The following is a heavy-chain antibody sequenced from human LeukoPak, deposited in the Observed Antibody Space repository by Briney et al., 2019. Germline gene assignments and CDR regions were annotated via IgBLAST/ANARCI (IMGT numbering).Heavy chain of an antibody. CDR2: ISNDGSNK. CDR1: GFTFSSHG. Sequence: GGSLRLSCAASGFTFSSHGMDWVRQAPGKGLEWVAGISNDGSNKYNADSVKGRFTFSIDNSMTTRYLQMKSLRAKTTAMYFFTKDVLLGGNRRGGFDYGGQGTLVTVSS. D-gene: IGHD1-26*01. J-gene: IGHJ4*02. CDR3: TKDVLLGGNRRGGFDY. V-gene: IGHV3-30*18.